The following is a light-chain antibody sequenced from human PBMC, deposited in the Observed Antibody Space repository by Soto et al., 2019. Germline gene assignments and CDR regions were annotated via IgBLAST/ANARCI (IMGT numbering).Light chain of an antibody. J-gene: IGKJ2*01. CDR1: QSLLHSNGYNY. Sequence: IVMTQSPLSLPVTPGEPASISCRSSQSLLHSNGYNYLDWYLQKPGQSPQLLIYLGSNRASGVPDRFSGSGSGTDFTLQISRVEAEDVGVYYCMKALQTYTFGQGTKVDIK. V-gene: IGKV2-28*01. CDR2: LGS. CDR3: MKALQTYT.